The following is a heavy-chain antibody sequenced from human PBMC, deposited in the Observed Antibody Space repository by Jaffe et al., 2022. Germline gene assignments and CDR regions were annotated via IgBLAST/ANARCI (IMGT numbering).Heavy chain of an antibody. CDR1: GFSFSRSA. Sequence: QRQLVQSGPEVKKTGTSVKVACKASGFSFSRSAIQWVRQARGQRLEWIGWVVVDSGQKNFAQKFQGRVSFTTEMSTGTTYMEVTRLTVDDTAIYYCGADTAVIAIPDGFDLWGQGTLVTVSS. J-gene: IGHJ3*01. CDR3: GADTAVIAIPDGFDL. CDR2: VVVDSGQK. D-gene: IGHD2-21*01. V-gene: IGHV1-58*02.